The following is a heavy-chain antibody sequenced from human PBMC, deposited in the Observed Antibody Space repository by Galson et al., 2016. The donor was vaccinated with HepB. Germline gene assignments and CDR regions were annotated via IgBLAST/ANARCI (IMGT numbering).Heavy chain of an antibody. V-gene: IGHV3-74*01. CDR3: ASVLSGPSDS. CDR1: GFTLSTFW. CDR2: INEDGRTT. J-gene: IGHJ4*02. Sequence: SLRLSCAASGFTLSTFWVHWVRQVPGKGLVWVSRINEDGRTTNYVDSVKGRFTIYRDDAKNTLYFQMNSLRAEDTAVYYCASVLSGPSDSWGQGTLVSVSS. D-gene: IGHD3-10*01.